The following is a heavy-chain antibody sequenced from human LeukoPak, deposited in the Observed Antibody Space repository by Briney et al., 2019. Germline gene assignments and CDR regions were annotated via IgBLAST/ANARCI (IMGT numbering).Heavy chain of an antibody. CDR1: GYTFTSYD. Sequence: GASVKVSCKASGYTFTSYDVNWVRQATGQGLEWMGWVNPNSGHTGYAQKFQGRVTMTTNTSISTAYMELRSLRSDDTAVYYCARDPGSGGDLKYWGQGTLVTVSS. J-gene: IGHJ4*02. CDR2: VNPNSGHT. CDR3: ARDPGSGGDLKY. D-gene: IGHD2-21*02. V-gene: IGHV1-8*01.